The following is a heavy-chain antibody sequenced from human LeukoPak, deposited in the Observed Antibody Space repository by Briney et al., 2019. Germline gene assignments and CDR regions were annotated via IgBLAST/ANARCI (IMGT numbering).Heavy chain of an antibody. CDR2: ISGNGGST. Sequence: PGGSLRLSCAASGFTFTSYAVSWVRQAPGKGLEWVSSISGNGGSTYYADSVKGRFTISRDNSKNTLYLQMNSLRAEDTAVYYCAKSPTYYYDSSGYYFDYWGQGTLVTVSS. V-gene: IGHV3-23*01. CDR1: GFTFTSYA. D-gene: IGHD3-22*01. J-gene: IGHJ4*02. CDR3: AKSPTYYYDSSGYYFDY.